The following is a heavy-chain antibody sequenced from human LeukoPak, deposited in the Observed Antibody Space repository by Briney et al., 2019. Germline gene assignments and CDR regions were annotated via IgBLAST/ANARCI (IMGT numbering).Heavy chain of an antibody. CDR2: ISSSGNTI. CDR3: ARGPTSGWYYYYYMDV. J-gene: IGHJ6*03. D-gene: IGHD6-19*01. CDR1: GFTFSIYE. Sequence: PGRSLRLSCAASGFTFSIYEMNWVRQAPGKGLEWVSYISSSGNTIYYADSVKGRFTISRDNSKNSLYLQMNSLRAEDTAIYYCARGPTSGWYYYYYMDVWGKGTTVTMSS. V-gene: IGHV3-48*03.